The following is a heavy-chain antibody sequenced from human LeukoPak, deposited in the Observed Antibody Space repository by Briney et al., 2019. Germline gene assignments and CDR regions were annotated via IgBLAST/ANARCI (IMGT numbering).Heavy chain of an antibody. CDR3: VRDSYTREWHEIESDY. D-gene: IGHD6-13*01. CDR1: GFTFSSYA. CDR2: IKQDGSLT. Sequence: GGSLRLSCAASGFTFSSYAMNWVRQAPGKGLEWVANIKQDGSLTFYMGSAKGRFTISRDNAKSSLYLQMNSLRVGDTAIYYCVRDSYTREWHEIESDYWGQGTLVTVSS. V-gene: IGHV3-7*03. J-gene: IGHJ4*02.